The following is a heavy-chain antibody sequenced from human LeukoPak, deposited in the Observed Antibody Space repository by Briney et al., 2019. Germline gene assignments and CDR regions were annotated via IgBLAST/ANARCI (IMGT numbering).Heavy chain of an antibody. J-gene: IGHJ4*02. D-gene: IGHD3-16*01. Sequence: PSETLSLTCTVSGGSISSYYWSWIRQPAGKGLEWIGRIYTSGSTNYNPSLKSRVTMSVDTSKNQFSLKLSSVTAADTAVYYCARDSYDYVWGSYPRDYWGQGTPVTVSS. CDR3: ARDSYDYVWGSYPRDY. CDR2: IYTSGST. CDR1: GGSISSYY. V-gene: IGHV4-4*07.